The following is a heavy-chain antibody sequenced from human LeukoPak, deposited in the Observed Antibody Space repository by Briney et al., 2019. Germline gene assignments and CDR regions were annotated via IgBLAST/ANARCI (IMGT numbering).Heavy chain of an antibody. CDR3: ARHPPYYKSSGSPAFDI. CDR1: GGSVSSYY. J-gene: IGHJ3*02. D-gene: IGHD3-22*01. Sequence: PSETLSLTCTVSGGSVSSYYWSWIRQPPGKGLEWIGYIYYSGSTNYNPSLKSRVTISVDTSKNQFSLKLSSVTAADTAVYYCARHPPYYKSSGSPAFDIWGKGKMVTVSS. CDR2: IYYSGST. V-gene: IGHV4-59*08.